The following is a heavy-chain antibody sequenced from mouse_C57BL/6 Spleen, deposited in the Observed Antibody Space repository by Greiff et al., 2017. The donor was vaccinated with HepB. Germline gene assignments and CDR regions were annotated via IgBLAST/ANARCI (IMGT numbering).Heavy chain of an antibody. CDR1: GYTFTSYW. Sequence: QVQLKQPGTELVKPGASVKLSCKASGYTFTSYWMHWVKQRPGQGLEWIGNINPSNGGTNYNEKFKSKATLTVDKSSSTAYMQLSSLTSEDSAVYYCARYDGYYIYAMDYWGQGTSVTVSS. CDR3: ARYDGYYIYAMDY. CDR2: INPSNGGT. J-gene: IGHJ4*01. V-gene: IGHV1-53*01. D-gene: IGHD2-3*01.